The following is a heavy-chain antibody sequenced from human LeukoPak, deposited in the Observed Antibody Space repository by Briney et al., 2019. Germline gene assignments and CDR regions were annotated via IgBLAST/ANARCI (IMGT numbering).Heavy chain of an antibody. CDR3: ARALWFDYYYYMDV. CDR2: INHSGST. J-gene: IGHJ6*03. Sequence: KPSETLSLTCAVYGGSFSGYYWSWIRQPPGKGLEWIGEINHSGSTNYNPSLKSRVTISVDTSKNQFSLKLSSVTAADTAVYYCARALWFDYYYYMDVWGKGTTVTVSS. V-gene: IGHV4-34*01. D-gene: IGHD3-10*01. CDR1: GGSFSGYY.